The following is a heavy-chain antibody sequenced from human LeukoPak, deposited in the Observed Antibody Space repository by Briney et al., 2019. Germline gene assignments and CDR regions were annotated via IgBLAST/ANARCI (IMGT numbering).Heavy chain of an antibody. Sequence: PSETLSLTCTVSGYSIRSDYYWGWIRQPPGKGLEWIGSIYHSGSTYYNPSLKSRVTISVDTSKNQFSLKLSSVTAADTAVYYCAREHVWGSYLAYLDYWGQGTLVTVSS. CDR2: IYHSGST. J-gene: IGHJ4*02. V-gene: IGHV4-38-2*02. CDR3: AREHVWGSYLAYLDY. D-gene: IGHD3-16*02. CDR1: GYSIRSDYY.